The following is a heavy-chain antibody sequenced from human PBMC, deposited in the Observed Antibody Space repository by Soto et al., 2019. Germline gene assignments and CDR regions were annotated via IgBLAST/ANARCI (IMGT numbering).Heavy chain of an antibody. Sequence: EVQLVESGGGLVQPGRSLRLSCAASGFTFDDYAMHWVRQAPGKGLEWVSGISWYSGSIGYADSVKGRFTISRDNAKNSLYLQMNSLRAEDTALYYCAKAIRGPYAFDIWGQGTMVTVSS. CDR3: AKAIRGPYAFDI. D-gene: IGHD3-10*01. V-gene: IGHV3-9*01. CDR1: GFTFDDYA. J-gene: IGHJ3*02. CDR2: ISWYSGSI.